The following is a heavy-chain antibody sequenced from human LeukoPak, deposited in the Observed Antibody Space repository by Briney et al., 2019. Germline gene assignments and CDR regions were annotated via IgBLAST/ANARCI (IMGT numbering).Heavy chain of an antibody. D-gene: IGHD6-19*01. CDR1: GGSISSSNW. V-gene: IGHV4-4*02. J-gene: IGHJ4*02. CDR3: AEGTSSGWYYFDY. Sequence: PSESLSLTCAVSGGSISSSNWWSWVRQPPGKGLEWIGEIYHSGSTNYNPSLKSRVTISVDKSKNQFSLKLSSVTAADTAVYYCAEGTSSGWYYFDYWGQGTLVTVSS. CDR2: IYHSGST.